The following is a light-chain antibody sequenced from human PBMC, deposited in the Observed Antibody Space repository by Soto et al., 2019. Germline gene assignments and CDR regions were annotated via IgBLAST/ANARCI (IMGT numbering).Light chain of an antibody. Sequence: SALTQPASVSGSPGQSITISCTGTSSDVGSYNLVSWYQQHPGKAPKLMIYEVSKRPSGVSNRFSGSKSGNTASLTISGLKAEDEADYYCCSYAGSSTLYVFGTGTKVTVL. V-gene: IGLV2-23*02. CDR3: CSYAGSSTLYV. CDR1: SSDVGSYNL. J-gene: IGLJ1*01. CDR2: EVS.